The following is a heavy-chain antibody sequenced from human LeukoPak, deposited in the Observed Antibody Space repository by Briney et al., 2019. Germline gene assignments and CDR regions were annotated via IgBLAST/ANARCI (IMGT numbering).Heavy chain of an antibody. CDR2: ISGSGGST. CDR3: AKDSLDSSSFGVHLYYFDY. CDR1: GFTFSSYG. D-gene: IGHD6-6*01. Sequence: GGSLRLSCAASGFTFSSYGMSWVRQAPGKGLEWVSAISGSGGSTYYADSVKGRFTISRDNSKNTLYLQMNSLRAEDTAVYYCAKDSLDSSSFGVHLYYFDYWGQGTLVTVSS. J-gene: IGHJ4*02. V-gene: IGHV3-23*01.